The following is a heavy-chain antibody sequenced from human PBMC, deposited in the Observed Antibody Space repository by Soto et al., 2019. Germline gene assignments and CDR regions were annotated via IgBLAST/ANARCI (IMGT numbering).Heavy chain of an antibody. Sequence: GGSLRLSCAASGFTLSNAWMSWVRQAPGKGLEWVGRIKSKTDGGTTDYAAPVKGRFTISRDDSKNTLYLQMNSLKTEDTAVYYCTTAVAIVGAKDWVSNYFDYWGQGTLVTVSS. CDR1: GFTLSNAW. CDR3: TTAVAIVGAKDWVSNYFDY. D-gene: IGHD1-26*01. V-gene: IGHV3-15*01. CDR2: IKSKTDGGTT. J-gene: IGHJ4*02.